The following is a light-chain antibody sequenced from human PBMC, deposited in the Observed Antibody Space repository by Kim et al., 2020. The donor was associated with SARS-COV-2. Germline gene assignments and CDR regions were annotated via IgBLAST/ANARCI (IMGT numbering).Light chain of an antibody. J-gene: IGKJ1*01. Sequence: DIQMTQSPPPLSASVGDRVTITCRASQNIDIWLAWYQHKPGTAPKLLIHSASTLRSGVPSRFSGSGSGTEFTLTITSLQPDDFATYFCQQYKAYSLWTFGQGTK. CDR3: QQYKAYSLWT. V-gene: IGKV1-5*01. CDR1: QNIDIW. CDR2: SAS.